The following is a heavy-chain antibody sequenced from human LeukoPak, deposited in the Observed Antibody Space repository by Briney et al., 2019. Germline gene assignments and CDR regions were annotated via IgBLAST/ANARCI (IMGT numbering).Heavy chain of an antibody. V-gene: IGHV1-69*01. J-gene: IGHJ4*02. CDR3: AKDSTRGSSWDFDY. CDR2: IIPIFGTA. D-gene: IGHD6-6*01. CDR1: GGTFSSYA. Sequence: SVKVSCKASGGTFSSYAISWVRQAPGQGLEWMGGIIPIFGTANYAQKFQGRVTITADESTSTAYMELSSLRAEDTALYYCAKDSTRGSSWDFDYWGQGTLVTVSS.